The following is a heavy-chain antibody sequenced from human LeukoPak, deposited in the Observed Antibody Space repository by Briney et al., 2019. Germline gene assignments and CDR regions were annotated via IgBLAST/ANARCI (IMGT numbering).Heavy chain of an antibody. D-gene: IGHD6-13*01. CDR2: MNPNSGNT. Sequence: ASVKVSCKASGYTFTSYDINWVRQATGQGLEWMGWMNPNSGNTGYAQKFQGRITMTRNTSVSTAYMELSSLTSEDTAVYYCARIAAAGNRRLNYWGQGTLVTVSS. CDR3: ARIAAAGNRRLNY. V-gene: IGHV1-8*01. CDR1: GYTFTSYD. J-gene: IGHJ4*02.